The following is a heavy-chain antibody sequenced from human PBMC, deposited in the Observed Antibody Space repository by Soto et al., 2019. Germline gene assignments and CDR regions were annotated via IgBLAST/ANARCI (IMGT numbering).Heavy chain of an antibody. CDR1: GFTFSSYG. V-gene: IGHV3-30*18. CDR2: ISYDGSNK. CDR3: AKERIAAPTPYYYYYYGMDV. D-gene: IGHD6-6*01. Sequence: LRLSCAASGFTFSSYGMHWVRQAPGKGLEWVAVISYDGSNKYYADSVKGRFTISRDNSKNTLYLQMNSLRAEDTAVYYCAKERIAAPTPYYYYYYGMDVWGQGTTVTVSS. J-gene: IGHJ6*02.